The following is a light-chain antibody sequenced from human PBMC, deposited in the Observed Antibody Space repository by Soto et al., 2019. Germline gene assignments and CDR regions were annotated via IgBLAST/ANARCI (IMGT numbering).Light chain of an antibody. CDR3: QQYYSYPPWT. J-gene: IGKJ1*01. Sequence: AIRMTQSPSSFSASTGDRVTITCRASQGISSYLAWYQQKPGKAPKLLIYAASTLQSGVPSRFSGSASGTDFTLTISCLQSEDFATYYCQQYYSYPPWTFGQGTKVDIK. V-gene: IGKV1-8*01. CDR2: AAS. CDR1: QGISSY.